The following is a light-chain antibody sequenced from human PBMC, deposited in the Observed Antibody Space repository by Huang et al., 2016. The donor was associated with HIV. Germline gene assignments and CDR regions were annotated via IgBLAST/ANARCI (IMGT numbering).Light chain of an antibody. J-gene: IGKJ2*01. Sequence: EIVLTQSPATLSLSPGESATLSCRTSQSVFSYLAWYQQRPGQAPRLLIYDASNRATGVSARFSRSGSGTDFALTISSLESEDFAVYYCQQRSAWPRTFGQGTKLEI. CDR2: DAS. CDR1: QSVFSY. CDR3: QQRSAWPRT. V-gene: IGKV3-11*01.